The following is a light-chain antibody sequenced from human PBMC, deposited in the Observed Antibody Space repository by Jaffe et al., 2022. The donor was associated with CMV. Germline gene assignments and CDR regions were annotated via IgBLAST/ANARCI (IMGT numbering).Light chain of an antibody. Sequence: SYVLTQPPSVSVAPGKTATISCGGNNIGSKSVHWYQQKPGQAPVLVIYYDRDRPSGIPERFSGSNAGNTATLSISRVEAGDEADYYCHVWDNNRVHFGGGTRLTVL. CDR1: NIGSKS. J-gene: IGLJ2*01. CDR2: YDR. V-gene: IGLV3-21*01. CDR3: HVWDNNRVH.